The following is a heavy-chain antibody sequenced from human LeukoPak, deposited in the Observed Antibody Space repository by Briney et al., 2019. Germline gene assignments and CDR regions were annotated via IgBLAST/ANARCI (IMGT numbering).Heavy chain of an antibody. V-gene: IGHV4-39*01. Sequence: SETLSLTCTVSGGSISSSSDYWGWIRQPPGKGLEWIANIYYSGSTFYNPSLKSRVTISVDTSKSQFSLKLSSVTAADTAVYYCARRTGSSSSRWFDPWGQGTLVTVSS. D-gene: IGHD6-6*01. CDR2: IYYSGST. J-gene: IGHJ5*02. CDR3: ARRTGSSSSRWFDP. CDR1: GGSISSSSDY.